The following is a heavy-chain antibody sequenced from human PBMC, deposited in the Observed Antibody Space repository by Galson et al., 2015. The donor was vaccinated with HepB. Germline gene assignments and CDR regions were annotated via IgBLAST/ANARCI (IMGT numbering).Heavy chain of an antibody. CDR2: INTNTGNP. CDR3: AREGDYGDHDAFDI. V-gene: IGHV7-4-1*02. CDR1: GYTFTSYA. Sequence: SVKVSCKASGYTFTSYAMNWVRQAPGQGLEWMGWINTNTGNPTYAQGFTGRFVFSLDTSVSTAYLQISSLKAEDTAVYYCAREGDYGDHDAFDIWGQGTMVTVSS. J-gene: IGHJ3*02. D-gene: IGHD4-17*01.